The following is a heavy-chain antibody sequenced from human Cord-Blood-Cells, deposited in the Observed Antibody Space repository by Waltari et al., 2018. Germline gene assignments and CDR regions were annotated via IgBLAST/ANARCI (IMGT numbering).Heavy chain of an antibody. V-gene: IGHV1-2*02. J-gene: IGHJ4*02. D-gene: IGHD1-26*01. Sequence: QVQLVQSGAEVKKPGASVTVSCKASGYTFTSSYMPSVRKPPGQGLEWMGWINPNSGGTNYAQKFQGRVTMTRDTSISTAYMELSRLRSDDTAVYYCARNRYSGSYYYFDYWGQGTLVTVSS. CDR2: INPNSGGT. CDR1: GYTFTSSY. CDR3: ARNRYSGSYYYFDY.